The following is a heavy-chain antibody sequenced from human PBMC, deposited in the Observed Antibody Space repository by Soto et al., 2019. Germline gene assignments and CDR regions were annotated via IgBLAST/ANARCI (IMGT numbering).Heavy chain of an antibody. CDR3: VRDGTKTLRDWFDP. Sequence: TLSLTCTVSGASISGFYWSWIRKSAVKGLEWIGRIYATGTTDYNPSLKSRVMMSVDTSKKQFSLKLRSVTAADTAVYYCVRDGTKTLRDWFDPWGQGISVTSPQ. D-gene: IGHD1-1*01. CDR2: IYATGTT. J-gene: IGHJ5*02. CDR1: GASISGFY. V-gene: IGHV4-4*07.